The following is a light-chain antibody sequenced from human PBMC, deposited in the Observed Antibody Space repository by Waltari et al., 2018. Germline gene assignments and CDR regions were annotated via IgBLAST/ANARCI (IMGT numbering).Light chain of an antibody. Sequence: QSALTQPASLSGAPGQSVTIFCAGTSNHVGGYNSVSWYQEHPGQAPRVIIYDVSDRPSGVSDRFSVSQSGNTASLTISGLQAEDEADYYCSSQSSNDVVLFGGGTKLTVL. V-gene: IGLV2-14*01. J-gene: IGLJ2*01. CDR2: DVS. CDR1: SNHVGGYNS. CDR3: SSQSSNDVVL.